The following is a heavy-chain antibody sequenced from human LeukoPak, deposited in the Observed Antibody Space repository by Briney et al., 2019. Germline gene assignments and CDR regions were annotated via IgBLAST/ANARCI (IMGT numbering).Heavy chain of an antibody. CDR2: ICANDGNT. CDR1: GLTFRNYA. D-gene: IGHD2-15*01. J-gene: IGHJ4*02. CDR3: AKGSGSSCYSPCDY. V-gene: IGHV3-23*01. Sequence: GGSLRLSCAASGLTFRNYAMSWVRQAPGKGLEWVSVICANDGNTYYADAVKGRFTISRDNSKDTLYLQMDSLRAEDTAVYYCAKGSGSSCYSPCDYWGQGILVTVSS.